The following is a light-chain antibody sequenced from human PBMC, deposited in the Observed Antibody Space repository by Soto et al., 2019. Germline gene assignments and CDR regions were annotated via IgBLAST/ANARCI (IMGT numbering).Light chain of an antibody. V-gene: IGKV3-20*01. CDR2: GAT. CDR3: QQYVTSPAIP. J-gene: IGKJ5*01. Sequence: EIVLTQSPGALSLSPGERATLSCWASESVGDYLAWYQQKPGQAPRLLIYGATKRTSGTPDRFSGTGSETAFTLAISRLERGDFAVYYCQQYVTSPAIPFGQGTRLEIK. CDR1: ESVGDY.